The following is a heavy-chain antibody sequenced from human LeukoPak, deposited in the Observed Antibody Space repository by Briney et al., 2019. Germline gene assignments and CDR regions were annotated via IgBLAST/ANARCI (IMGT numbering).Heavy chain of an antibody. D-gene: IGHD3-10*01. CDR2: IKQEGSEK. J-gene: IGHJ4*02. Sequence: PGGSLRLSCAASGFTFSSYCMSWVRKAPGKGLEGVANIKQEGSEKYYVDSVKGRFTISRDNAKNSLYLQMNSLRAEDTAVYYCASDLYSYGSGSYGSVINYWGQGTLVTVSS. V-gene: IGHV3-7*03. CDR1: GFTFSSYC. CDR3: ASDLYSYGSGSYGSVINY.